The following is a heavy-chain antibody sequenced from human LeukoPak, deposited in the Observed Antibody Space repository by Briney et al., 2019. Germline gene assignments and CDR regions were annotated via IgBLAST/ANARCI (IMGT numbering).Heavy chain of an antibody. Sequence: ASVKVSCKASGYTFTNYAISWVRQAPEQGLEWMGWISVYSDDTKSAQNLQGRITMTKDTSTSTAYMELRSLRSDDTAVYYCAREADSSGYFFRPDYWGQGTLVTVSS. D-gene: IGHD3-22*01. CDR1: GYTFTNYA. J-gene: IGHJ4*02. CDR3: AREADSSGYFFRPDY. V-gene: IGHV1-18*01. CDR2: ISVYSDDT.